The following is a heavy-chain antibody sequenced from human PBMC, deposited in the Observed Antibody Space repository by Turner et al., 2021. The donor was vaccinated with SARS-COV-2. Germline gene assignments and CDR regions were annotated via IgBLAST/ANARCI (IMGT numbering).Heavy chain of an antibody. J-gene: IGHJ6*02. CDR3: ARRTQGYFNYGMDV. V-gene: IGHV4-4*02. CDR2: IYHSGGT. Sequence: QVQLQESGPGLVKPSGTLSLTCAVSGGSISSSNWWSWVRQPPGKGLGWIGEIYHSGGTNYKPSPKSRVTISVDKSKNQFSLKLSSVTAADTAVYYCARRTQGYFNYGMDVWGQGTTVTVSS. D-gene: IGHD6-13*01. CDR1: GGSISSSNW.